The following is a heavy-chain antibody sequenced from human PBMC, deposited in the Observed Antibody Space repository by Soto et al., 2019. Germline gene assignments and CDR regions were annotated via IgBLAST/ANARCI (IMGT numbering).Heavy chain of an antibody. D-gene: IGHD2-2*01. CDR3: ARELQDIVVVPAAMSHAFDI. J-gene: IGHJ3*02. CDR1: GGTFSSYT. Sequence: ASVKVSCKASGGTFSSYTISWVRQAPGQGLEWMGRIIPILGIANYAQKFQGRVTITADKSTSTAYMELSSLRSEDTAVYYCARELQDIVVVPAAMSHAFDIWGQGTMVTVSS. V-gene: IGHV1-69*04. CDR2: IIPILGIA.